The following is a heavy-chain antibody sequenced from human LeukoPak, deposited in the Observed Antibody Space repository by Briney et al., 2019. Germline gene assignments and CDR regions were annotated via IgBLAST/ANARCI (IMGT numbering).Heavy chain of an antibody. V-gene: IGHV3-74*01. CDR1: GFTFSDYY. D-gene: IGHD3-22*01. Sequence: GGSLRLSCAASGFTFSDYYMDWVRQAPGKGLVWVSRINSDGSSTSYADSVKGRFTISRDNAKNTLYLQMNSLRAEDTAVYYCARYYYDSSGYYPTEGFDYWGQGTLVTVSS. CDR2: INSDGSST. J-gene: IGHJ4*02. CDR3: ARYYYDSSGYYPTEGFDY.